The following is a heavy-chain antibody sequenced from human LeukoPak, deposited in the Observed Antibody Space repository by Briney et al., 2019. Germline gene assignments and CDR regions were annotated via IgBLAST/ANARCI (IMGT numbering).Heavy chain of an antibody. CDR2: IIPIFGTA. CDR3: AFRIYCSSTSCHRSSGDDAFDI. CDR1: GGTFSSYA. Sequence: SVKVSCKASGGTFSSYAISWVRQAPGQGLEWMGGIIPIFGTANYAQKFQGRVTITTDESTSTAYMELSSLRSEDTAVYYCAFRIYCSSTSCHRSSGDDAFDIWGQGTMVTVSS. J-gene: IGHJ3*02. V-gene: IGHV1-69*05. D-gene: IGHD2-2*01.